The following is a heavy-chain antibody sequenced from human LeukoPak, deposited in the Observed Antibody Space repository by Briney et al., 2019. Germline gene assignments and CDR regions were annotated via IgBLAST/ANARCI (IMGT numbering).Heavy chain of an antibody. Sequence: GGTLRLSCAASGFTFSNYGMNWVRLAPGKGLEWVSGITGRGETKYYADSVKGRFTISRDNSKNTLYLQINSLRAEDTAVYYCAQDRAWIQFLYWGQGTLVTVS. D-gene: IGHD5-18*01. J-gene: IGHJ4*02. CDR3: AQDRAWIQFLY. CDR1: GFTFSNYG. CDR2: ITGRGETK. V-gene: IGHV3-23*01.